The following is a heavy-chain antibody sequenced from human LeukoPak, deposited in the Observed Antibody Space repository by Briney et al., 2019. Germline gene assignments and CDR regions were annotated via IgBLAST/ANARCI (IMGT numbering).Heavy chain of an antibody. CDR2: ISYDGSNK. V-gene: IGHV3-30*18. CDR3: AKDLYGDYPY. J-gene: IGHJ4*02. CDR1: GFTFSSYG. D-gene: IGHD4-17*01. Sequence: GGSLRLSCAASGFTFSSYGMHWVRQAPGKELEWVAVISYDGSNKYYADSVKGRFTISRDNSKNTLYLQMNSLRAEDTAVYYCAKDLYGDYPYWGQGTLVTVSS.